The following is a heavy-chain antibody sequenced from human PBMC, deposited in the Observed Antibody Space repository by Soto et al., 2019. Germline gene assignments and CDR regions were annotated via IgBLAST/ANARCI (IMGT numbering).Heavy chain of an antibody. J-gene: IGHJ6*02. CDR3: AGGGVRGVITRTRDYYGMDV. D-gene: IGHD3-10*01. CDR1: GYSITSYA. Sequence: PGVPMKISCQGSGYSITSYAIGWVRKMPGKGLEWMGIIYPGDSDTRYSPSFQGQVTISADKSISTAYLQWSSLKASDTAMYYCAGGGVRGVITRTRDYYGMDVWGQGTTVTVSS. V-gene: IGHV5-51*01. CDR2: IYPGDSDT.